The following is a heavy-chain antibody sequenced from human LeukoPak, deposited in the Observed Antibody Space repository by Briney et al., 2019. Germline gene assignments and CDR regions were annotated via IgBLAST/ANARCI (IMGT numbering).Heavy chain of an antibody. V-gene: IGHV1-69*06. CDR3: AGVYGSGSSLPNDY. CDR2: IIPIFGTA. CDR1: GGTFSSYA. J-gene: IGHJ4*02. D-gene: IGHD3-10*01. Sequence: GASVKVSCKASGGTFSSYAISWVRQAPGQGLEWMGGIIPIFGTANYAQKFQGRVTITADKSTSTAYMELSSLRSEDTAVYYCAGVYGSGSSLPNDYWGQGTLVTVSS.